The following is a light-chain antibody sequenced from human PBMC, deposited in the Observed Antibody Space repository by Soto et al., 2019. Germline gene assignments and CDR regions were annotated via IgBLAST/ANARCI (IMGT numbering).Light chain of an antibody. Sequence: DIQLTQSPSFLSASVGDRVTITCRASQDISSHLAWYQQKPGKAPKLLIYAASTLQSGVPSGFGGSGSGTEFPLTITSLQPEDFATYYCQQVKTYPLTCGGGTKVEIK. V-gene: IGKV1-9*01. CDR1: QDISSH. CDR2: AAS. CDR3: QQVKTYPLT. J-gene: IGKJ4*01.